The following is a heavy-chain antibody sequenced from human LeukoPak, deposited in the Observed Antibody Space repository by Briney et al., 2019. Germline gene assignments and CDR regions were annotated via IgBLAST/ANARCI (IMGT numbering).Heavy chain of an antibody. CDR3: ARHRDDYYDSSGYPYYFDY. CDR1: GGSFSGYY. J-gene: IGHJ4*02. V-gene: IGHV4-34*01. D-gene: IGHD3-22*01. Sequence: SETLSLTCAVYGGSFSGYYWSWIRQPPGKGLEWIGEINHSGSTYYNPSLKSRVTISVDTSKNQFSLKLSSVTAADTAVYYCARHRDDYYDSSGYPYYFDYWGQGTLVTVSS. CDR2: INHSGST.